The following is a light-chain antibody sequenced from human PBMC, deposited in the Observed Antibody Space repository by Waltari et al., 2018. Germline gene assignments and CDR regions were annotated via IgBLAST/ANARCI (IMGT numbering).Light chain of an antibody. CDR1: QSVSNF. Sequence: EIVLTLSPATLSLSPGERATLSCRASQSVSNFLAWYQQKPGQAPRLLIYHASNRATGIPARFSGRGSGTNFTLTISSLEPEDFAVYYCQQRANWPPLTFGGGTRVQIK. J-gene: IGKJ4*01. CDR2: HAS. V-gene: IGKV3-11*01. CDR3: QQRANWPPLT.